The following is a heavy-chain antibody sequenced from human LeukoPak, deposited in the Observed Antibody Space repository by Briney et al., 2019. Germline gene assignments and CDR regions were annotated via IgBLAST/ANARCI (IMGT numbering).Heavy chain of an antibody. V-gene: IGHV3-74*01. CDR3: ARGEKDIVVVVAEGDARENDY. CDR1: GFTFSSYW. CDR2: INSDGSST. Sequence: PGGSLRLSCAASGFTFSSYWMHWVRQAPGKGLVWVSRINSDGSSTSYADSVKGRFTISRDNAKNTLYLQMNSLRAEDTAVYYCARGEKDIVVVVAEGDARENDYWGQGTLVTVSS. D-gene: IGHD2-15*01. J-gene: IGHJ4*02.